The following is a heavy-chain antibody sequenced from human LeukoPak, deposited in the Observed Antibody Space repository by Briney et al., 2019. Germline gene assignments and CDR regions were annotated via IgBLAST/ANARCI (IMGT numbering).Heavy chain of an antibody. CDR2: IKQDGSEK. D-gene: IGHD6-19*01. CDR1: GFTFSSYW. V-gene: IGHV3-7*01. J-gene: IGHJ3*02. CDR3: ARGTQWLPDAFDI. Sequence: GGSLRLSCAASGFTFSSYWMSWVRQAPGKGLEWVANIKQDGSEKYYVDSVKGRFAISRDNAKNSLYLQMNSLRAEDTAVYYCARGTQWLPDAFDIWGQGTMVTVSS.